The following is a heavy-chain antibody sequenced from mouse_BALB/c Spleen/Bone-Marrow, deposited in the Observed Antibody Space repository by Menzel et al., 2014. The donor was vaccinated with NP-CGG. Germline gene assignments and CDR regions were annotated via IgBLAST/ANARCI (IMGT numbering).Heavy chain of an antibody. CDR3: AREGEVRRRVYFDY. D-gene: IGHD2-14*01. CDR2: ISGGSSAI. J-gene: IGHJ2*01. V-gene: IGHV5-17*02. CDR1: GFTFSNFG. Sequence: EVQRVESGGGLVQPGGSRKPSCAASGFTFSNFGMHWVRQSPEKGLEWVAYISGGSSAINYADTVKGGFTISRDNPKNTLFLQMTSLRSEDTAIYYCAREGEVRRRVYFDYWGQGTALTVSS.